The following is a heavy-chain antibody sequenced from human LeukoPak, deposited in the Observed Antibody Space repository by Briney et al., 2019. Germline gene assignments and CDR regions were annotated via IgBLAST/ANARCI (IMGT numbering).Heavy chain of an antibody. CDR2: NYNVGST. Sequence: SETLSLTCTVSGGSIRSSSYYWGWIRQPLGKGLEWIGSNYNVGSTSYIPSLKGRVTISVDTSKNQFSLRLSSVTAADTAVYYCARDDFSRSYIDYWGQGALVTVSS. CDR1: GGSIRSSSYY. J-gene: IGHJ4*02. V-gene: IGHV4-39*07. CDR3: ARDDFSRSYIDY. D-gene: IGHD1-26*01.